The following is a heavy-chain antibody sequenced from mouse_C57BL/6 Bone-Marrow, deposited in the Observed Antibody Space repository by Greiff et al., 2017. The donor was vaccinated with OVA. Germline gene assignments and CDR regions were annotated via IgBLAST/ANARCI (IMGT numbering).Heavy chain of an antibody. CDR1: GFTFSDAW. CDR3: TYYGYDGGYFDY. D-gene: IGHD2-2*01. Sequence: EVKLVESGGGLVQPGGSMKLSCAASGFTFSDAWMDWVRQSPEQGLEWVAEIRNKANNHATYYAVSVKGRFTISRDDSKSSVYLQMNSLRAEDTGMYYCTYYGYDGGYFDYWGQGTTLTVSS. J-gene: IGHJ2*01. CDR2: IRNKANNHAT. V-gene: IGHV6-6*01.